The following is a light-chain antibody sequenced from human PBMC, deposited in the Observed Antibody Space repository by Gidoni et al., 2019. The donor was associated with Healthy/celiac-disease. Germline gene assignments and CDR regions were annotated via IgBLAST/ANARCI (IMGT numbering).Light chain of an antibody. Sequence: EIVMTQSPATLSLSPGERATLSCRASQSVSSYLAWYQQKPGQAPRLLIYGASTSATGIPAWCSGRGSRKEFTLTSSSVQAEDVADYYWQRCNNWPPDTFGQGTKLEIK. CDR2: GAS. CDR3: QRCNNWPPDT. CDR1: QSVSSY. J-gene: IGKJ2*01. V-gene: IGKV3-15*01.